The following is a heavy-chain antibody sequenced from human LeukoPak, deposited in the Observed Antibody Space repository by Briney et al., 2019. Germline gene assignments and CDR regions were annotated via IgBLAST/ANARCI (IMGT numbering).Heavy chain of an antibody. CDR3: ARGRGSLTY. D-gene: IGHD3-10*01. CDR1: GGSISLYY. J-gene: IGHJ4*02. V-gene: IGHV4-59*01. CDR2: FYDTRSP. Sequence: PSETLSLTCTVSGGSISLYYWSWIRQPPGKGLDWIGYFYDTRSPKYNPSLERRVTISLDMSRNQFSLNLTSATAAHTAVYYCARGRGSLTYWGKGTLATVSS.